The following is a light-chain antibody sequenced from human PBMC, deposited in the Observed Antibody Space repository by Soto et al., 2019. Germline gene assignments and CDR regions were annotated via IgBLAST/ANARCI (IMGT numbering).Light chain of an antibody. V-gene: IGKV3-15*01. J-gene: IGKJ2*03. CDR2: GAS. CDR3: QQYNNWPQS. CDR1: QSVSSN. Sequence: EIVMTQSPVTLSVSPGERATLSCRASQSVSSNLAGYQQKPGQAPRLLIYGASTRATGIPARFSGSGSGTEFTLAISSLQSEDFVVYYCQQYNNWPQSFGQGTKLEIK.